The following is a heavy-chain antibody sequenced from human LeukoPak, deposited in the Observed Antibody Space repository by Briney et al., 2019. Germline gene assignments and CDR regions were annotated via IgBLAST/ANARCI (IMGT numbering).Heavy chain of an antibody. CDR3: AKGLKTAVGPYMGYHYYMDV. Sequence: ASVKVSCKASGGTFSSYAISWVRQAPGQGLEWMGGIIPIFGIANYAQKFQGRVTITADESTSTAYMELSSLRSEDTAVYYCAKGLKTAVGPYMGYHYYMDVWGKGTTVTVSS. J-gene: IGHJ6*03. V-gene: IGHV1-69*13. D-gene: IGHD5-18*01. CDR1: GGTFSSYA. CDR2: IIPIFGIA.